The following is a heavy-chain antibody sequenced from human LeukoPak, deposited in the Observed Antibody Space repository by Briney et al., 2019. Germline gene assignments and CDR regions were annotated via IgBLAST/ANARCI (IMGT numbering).Heavy chain of an antibody. Sequence: PGGSLRLSCAASGFTFSSYWMNWVRQSPGKGLEWVANINERGSVQHYVDSVEGRFTISRDNARNTLYLQMNSLRAEDTAIYYCVRDGDAYNFDYWGQGTLVTVSS. V-gene: IGHV3-7*01. D-gene: IGHD5-24*01. J-gene: IGHJ4*02. CDR2: INERGSVQ. CDR3: VRDGDAYNFDY. CDR1: GFTFSSYW.